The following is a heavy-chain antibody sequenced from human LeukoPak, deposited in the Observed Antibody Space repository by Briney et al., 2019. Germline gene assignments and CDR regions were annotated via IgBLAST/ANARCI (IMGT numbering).Heavy chain of an antibody. CDR1: GFTSGDYA. V-gene: IGHV3-49*04. J-gene: IGHJ4*02. CDR2: IRSKAYGGTT. Sequence: PGRSLRLSCTASGFTSGDYAMSWVRQAPGKGLEWVGFIRSKAYGGTTEYAAAVKGRITISRDDSKSIVYLQLNSLKTEDTAVYYCTRDGPEVDYWGQGTLVTVSS. CDR3: TRDGPEVDY.